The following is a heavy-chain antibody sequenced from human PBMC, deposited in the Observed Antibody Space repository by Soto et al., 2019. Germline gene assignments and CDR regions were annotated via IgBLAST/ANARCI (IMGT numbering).Heavy chain of an antibody. Sequence: EVQLVESGGGLVQPGRSLRLSCAASGFTFEDYAMHWVRQAPGKGLEWVSGIRWNSGSIGYADSVKGRFTISRDNAKNSLYLQMNSLRAEDTALYYCAKDMGSNYYYYMDVWGKGTTVTVSS. V-gene: IGHV3-9*01. CDR3: AKDMGSNYYYYMDV. CDR1: GFTFEDYA. CDR2: IRWNSGSI. J-gene: IGHJ6*03. D-gene: IGHD2-2*01.